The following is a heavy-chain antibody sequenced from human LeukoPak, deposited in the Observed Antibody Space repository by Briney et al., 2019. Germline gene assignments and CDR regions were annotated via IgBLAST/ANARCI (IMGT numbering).Heavy chain of an antibody. CDR1: GFTFSSYG. CDR3: AKDFLRITMIVVVITGGMDV. CDR2: ISYDGSNK. J-gene: IGHJ6*02. D-gene: IGHD3-22*01. V-gene: IGHV3-30*18. Sequence: GGSLRLSCAASGFTFSSYGMHWVRQAPGKGLEWVAVISYDGSNKYYADSVKGRFTISRDNSKNTLYLQMNSLRAEDTAVYYCAKDFLRITMIVVVITGGMDVWGQGTTVTVSS.